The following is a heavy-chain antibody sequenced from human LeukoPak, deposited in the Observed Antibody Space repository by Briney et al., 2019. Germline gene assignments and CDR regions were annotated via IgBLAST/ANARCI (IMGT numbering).Heavy chain of an antibody. J-gene: IGHJ4*02. CDR3: AGASVWAATRAAAGSDY. CDR1: GYTFNHNY. Sequence: ASVKVSCKASGYTFNHNYLHWVRQAPGQGLEWMGWINPNNPATHSSHKFQGRVTMTSDSSISTVYLEVNRLKPDDTAVYYCAGASVWAATRAAAGSDYWGQGTLVTVSS. D-gene: IGHD6-13*01. V-gene: IGHV1-2*07. CDR2: INPNNPAT.